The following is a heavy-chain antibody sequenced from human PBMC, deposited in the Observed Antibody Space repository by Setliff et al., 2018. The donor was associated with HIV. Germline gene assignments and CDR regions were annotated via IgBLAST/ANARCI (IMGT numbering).Heavy chain of an antibody. V-gene: IGHV3-15*01. CDR2: IKSKTDRGTT. CDR1: GFTVSSNY. J-gene: IGHJ3*02. CDR3: AKDDVPRDFDI. Sequence: PGGSLRLSCAASGFTVSSNYMSWVRQAPGKGLEWVGRIKSKTDRGTTDYAAPVKGRFTISRDNSKNTLYLQMNSLRVEDTAVYYCAKDDVPRDFDIWGQGTMVTVSS.